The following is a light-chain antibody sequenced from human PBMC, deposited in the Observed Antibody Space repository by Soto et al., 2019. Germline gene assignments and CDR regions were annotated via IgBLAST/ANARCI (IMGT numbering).Light chain of an antibody. V-gene: IGLV2-14*03. J-gene: IGLJ2*01. CDR1: SSDVGGYNY. CDR2: EVS. Sequence: QSALTQPASVSGSPGQSITISCTGTSSDVGGYNYVSWYQQHPGKAPKLIVYEVSNRPSGISTRFSGSKSGNTASLTISGLQAEDEADYYCTSYTSTITHVLFGGGTKVTVL. CDR3: TSYTSTITHVL.